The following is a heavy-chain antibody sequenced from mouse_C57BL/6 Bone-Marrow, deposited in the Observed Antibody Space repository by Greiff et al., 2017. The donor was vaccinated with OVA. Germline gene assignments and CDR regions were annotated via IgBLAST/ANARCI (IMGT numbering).Heavy chain of an antibody. D-gene: IGHD2-10*02. CDR3: SRDRSYGYWYFDV. CDR2: ISAGGSYT. V-gene: IGHV5-4*01. J-gene: IGHJ1*03. Sequence: EVKLMESGGGLVKPGGSLKLSCAASGFTFSSYAMSWVRQTPEKRLEWVATISAGGSYTYYPDHVKGRFTISRDNAKNNLYLQMDHLKSKDTAMYYCSRDRSYGYWYFDVWGTGTTVTVSS. CDR1: GFTFSSYA.